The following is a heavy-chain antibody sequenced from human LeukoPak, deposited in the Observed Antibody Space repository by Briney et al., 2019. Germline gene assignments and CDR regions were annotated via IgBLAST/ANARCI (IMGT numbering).Heavy chain of an antibody. V-gene: IGHV4-59*12. Sequence: SETLSLTCTISGGSISTYYWSWIRQPPGKGLEWIGYIYYSGSTNYNPSLKSRVTISLDTSKNQFSLKLSSVTAADTAVYYCARGRYSSSWYGGYFQHWGQGTLVTVSS. CDR1: GGSISTYY. CDR2: IYYSGST. CDR3: ARGRYSSSWYGGYFQH. J-gene: IGHJ1*01. D-gene: IGHD6-13*01.